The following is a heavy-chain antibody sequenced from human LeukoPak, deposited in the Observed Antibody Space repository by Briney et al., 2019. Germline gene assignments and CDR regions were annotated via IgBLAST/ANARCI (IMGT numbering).Heavy chain of an antibody. Sequence: GGSLRLSCAASGFTVSSNYMSWVRLAPGKGLEWVSVIYSGGSTYYADSVKGRFTISRDNSKNTLYLQMNSLRAEDTAVYYCARDLFPYGGNSPFDYWGQGTLVTVSS. D-gene: IGHD4-23*01. CDR1: GFTVSSNY. CDR3: ARDLFPYGGNSPFDY. J-gene: IGHJ4*02. V-gene: IGHV3-66*02. CDR2: IYSGGST.